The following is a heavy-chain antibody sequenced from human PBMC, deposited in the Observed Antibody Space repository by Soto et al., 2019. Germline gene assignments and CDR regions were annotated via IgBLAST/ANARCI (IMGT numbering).Heavy chain of an antibody. Sequence: QVQLVQSGAEVKKPGASVKVSCKASGYTFTSYGISWVRQAPGQALEWMGWISTYNGNTNYAQKFQGRVAMTTDTSTTTAYMELRSLRSDDPAVYYCARDEASGSYDLDYWGQGPLVTVSS. CDR1: GYTFTSYG. J-gene: IGHJ4*02. CDR3: ARDEASGSYDLDY. CDR2: ISTYNGNT. V-gene: IGHV1-18*04. D-gene: IGHD1-26*01.